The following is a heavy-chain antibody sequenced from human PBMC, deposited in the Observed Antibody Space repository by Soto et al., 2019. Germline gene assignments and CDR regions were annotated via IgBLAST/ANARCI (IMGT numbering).Heavy chain of an antibody. J-gene: IGHJ2*01. CDR3: ARLWEWEAYWYFDL. D-gene: IGHD3-3*01. CDR1: GGSISSYY. Sequence: QVQLQESGPGLVKPSETLSLTCTVSGGSISSYYWRWIRQPPGKGLEWIGYIYYSGSTNYNPSLKSRVTISVDTSKIQFSLKLSSVTAADTAVYYCARLWEWEAYWYFDLWGRGTLVTVSS. CDR2: IYYSGST. V-gene: IGHV4-59*08.